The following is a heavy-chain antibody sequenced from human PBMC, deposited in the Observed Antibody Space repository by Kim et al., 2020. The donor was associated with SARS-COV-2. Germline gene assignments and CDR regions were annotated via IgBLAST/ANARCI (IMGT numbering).Heavy chain of an antibody. D-gene: IGHD2-21*02. CDR3: ASFYCGGDCYPDY. V-gene: IGHV3-48*03. CDR2: ISSSGSTI. Sequence: GGSLRLSCAASGFTFSSYEMNWVRQAPGKGLEWVSYISSSGSTIYYADSVKGRFTISRDNAKNSLYLQMNSLRAEDTAVYYCASFYCGGDCYPDYWGQGTLVTVSS. CDR1: GFTFSSYE. J-gene: IGHJ4*02.